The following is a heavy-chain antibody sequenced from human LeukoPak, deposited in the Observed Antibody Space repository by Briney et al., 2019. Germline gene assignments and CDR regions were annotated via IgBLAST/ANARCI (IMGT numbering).Heavy chain of an antibody. CDR1: GGTFSSYA. D-gene: IGHD6-13*01. Sequence: SVKVSCKASGGTFSSYAISWVRQAPGQGLEWMGRIIPILGTATYAQKFQGRVTITADKSTSTAYMELSSLRSEDTAVYYCARGAQRGYSSSWPLLVDYWGQGTLVTVSS. V-gene: IGHV1-69*04. CDR3: ARGAQRGYSSSWPLLVDY. CDR2: IIPILGTA. J-gene: IGHJ4*02.